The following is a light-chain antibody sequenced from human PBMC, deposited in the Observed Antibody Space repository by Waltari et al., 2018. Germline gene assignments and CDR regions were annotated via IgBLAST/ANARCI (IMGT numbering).Light chain of an antibody. Sequence: QSALTQPASVSGSPGQSITISCTGTRSDIGDYNYLSWYQQHPGKAPKLIIFDVTNRPSGVSDRFSGSKSGNTASLTISALQAEDEGDYYCSSYRSTISVVFGGGTKVTVL. J-gene: IGLJ2*01. CDR3: SSYRSTISVV. CDR1: RSDIGDYNY. CDR2: DVT. V-gene: IGLV2-14*03.